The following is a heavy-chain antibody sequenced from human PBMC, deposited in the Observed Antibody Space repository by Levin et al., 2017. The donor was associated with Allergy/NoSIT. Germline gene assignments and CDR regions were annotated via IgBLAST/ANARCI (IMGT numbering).Heavy chain of an antibody. CDR1: GFTFNIYT. V-gene: IGHV3-23*01. J-gene: IGHJ4*02. CDR3: AKPLHDYGDSYFDY. D-gene: IGHD4-17*01. CDR2: LSSSGRTT. Sequence: GGSLRLSCTASGFTFNIYTMTWVRQAPGRGLQWVSALSSSGRTTYYAGSVKGRFTISRDNSKNTLYLQMNSLRAEDTAVYYCAKPLHDYGDSYFDYWGQGTLVTVSS.